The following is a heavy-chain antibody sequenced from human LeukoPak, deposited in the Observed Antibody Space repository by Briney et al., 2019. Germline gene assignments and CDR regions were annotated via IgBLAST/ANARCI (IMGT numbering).Heavy chain of an antibody. D-gene: IGHD3-22*01. CDR1: GGSISSGGYY. CDR3: ARDFRDSSGYRLDY. Sequence: PSQALSLTCTVSGGSISSGGYYWSWIRQHPGKGLEWIGYIYYGGSTYYNPSLESRVTISVDTSKNQFSLKLSSVTAADTAVYYCARDFRDSSGYRLDYWGQGILVTVSS. J-gene: IGHJ4*02. V-gene: IGHV4-31*03. CDR2: IYYGGST.